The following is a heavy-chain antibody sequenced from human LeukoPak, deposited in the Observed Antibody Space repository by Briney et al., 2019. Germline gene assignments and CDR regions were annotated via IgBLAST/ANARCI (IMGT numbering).Heavy chain of an antibody. CDR1: GFTFSTSW. Sequence: GGSLRLSCAASGFTFSTSWMYWVRQAPGKGLMYVSRINLDGSITTYADSVKGRFTISRDNTKNTVYLQMNSLGAEDTAVYYCVRDKMMDDRGVGFDPWGQGTLVTVSS. CDR3: VRDKMMDDRGVGFDP. D-gene: IGHD1-1*01. V-gene: IGHV3-74*01. CDR2: INLDGSIT. J-gene: IGHJ5*02.